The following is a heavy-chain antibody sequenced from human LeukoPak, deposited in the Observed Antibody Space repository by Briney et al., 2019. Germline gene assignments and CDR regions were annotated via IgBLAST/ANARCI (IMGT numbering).Heavy chain of an antibody. CDR2: INPSGGST. D-gene: IGHD2-21*02. J-gene: IGHJ4*02. Sequence: ASVKVSCKASGYTFTSYYMHWVRQAPGQGLEWMGIINPSGGSTSYAQKFQDRVTMTRDTSTSTVYMELSSLRSEDTAVYYCARDDPTAGFDYWGQGTLVTVSS. CDR3: ARDDPTAGFDY. V-gene: IGHV1-46*01. CDR1: GYTFTSYY.